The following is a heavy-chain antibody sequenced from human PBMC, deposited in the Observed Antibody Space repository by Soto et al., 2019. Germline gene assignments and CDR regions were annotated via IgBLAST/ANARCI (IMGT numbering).Heavy chain of an antibody. CDR2: IKMKAHGGTS. J-gene: IGHJ4*01. Sequence: GGSLRLSCTTSGFTFGVYAMSWFRQAPGKRLEWLGVIKMKAHGGTSEYAASVQGRFVISRDDPKDTAYLQMNSLKTDDTAVYYCTRDSPTQIGTPFFDFWGQGTLVTVS. V-gene: IGHV3-49*03. CDR1: GFTFGVYA. CDR3: TRDSPTQIGTPFFDF.